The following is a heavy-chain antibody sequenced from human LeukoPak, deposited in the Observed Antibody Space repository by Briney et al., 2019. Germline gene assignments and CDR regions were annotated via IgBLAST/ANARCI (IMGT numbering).Heavy chain of an antibody. D-gene: IGHD3-22*01. CDR2: ISYDGSNK. J-gene: IGHJ4*02. Sequence: GGSLRLSCAASGFTFSSYGMHWIRQAPGKGLEWVAVISYDGSNKYYADSVKGRFTISRDNSKNTLYLQMNSLRAEDTAVYYCAKEQIYYDSSGYRLDYWGQGTLVTVSS. V-gene: IGHV3-30*18. CDR3: AKEQIYYDSSGYRLDY. CDR1: GFTFSSYG.